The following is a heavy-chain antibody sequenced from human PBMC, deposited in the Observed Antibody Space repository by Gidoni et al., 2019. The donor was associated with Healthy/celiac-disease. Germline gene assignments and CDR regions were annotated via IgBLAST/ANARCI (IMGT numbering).Heavy chain of an antibody. D-gene: IGHD3-22*01. Sequence: QVQLVQSGAEVKKPGASVKVSCKASGYTFTGYYMHWVRQAPGQGLEWLGWINPNSGGTNYAQKFQGRVTMTRDTSISTAYMELSRLRSDDTAVYYCARDYYYDSSGYPNWFDPWGQGTLVTVSS. J-gene: IGHJ5*02. CDR2: INPNSGGT. CDR1: GYTFTGYY. V-gene: IGHV1-2*02. CDR3: ARDYYYDSSGYPNWFDP.